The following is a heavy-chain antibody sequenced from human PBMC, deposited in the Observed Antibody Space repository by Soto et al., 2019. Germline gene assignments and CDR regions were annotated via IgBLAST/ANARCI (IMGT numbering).Heavy chain of an antibody. Sequence: QVHLEQLGAGLLKPSETLSLTCAVYGGSLSGYFWSWVRQPPGKGLEWIGEINHSGSTNYNPSLKSRVTISADTSKHQFSLRLRSVTAADSAIYYCASYHYYDFWIGSRHYMAVWGKGTTVTVSS. CDR2: INHSGST. CDR3: ASYHYYDFWIGSRHYMAV. D-gene: IGHD3-3*01. J-gene: IGHJ6*03. CDR1: GGSLSGYF. V-gene: IGHV4-34*01.